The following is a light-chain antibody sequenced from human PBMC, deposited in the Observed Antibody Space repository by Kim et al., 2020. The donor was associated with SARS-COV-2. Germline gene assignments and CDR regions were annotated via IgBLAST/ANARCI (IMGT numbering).Light chain of an antibody. CDR3: QAWDSSTVWV. CDR1: KLGDKY. Sequence: SYELTQPPSVSVSPGQTASITCSGEKLGDKYACWYQQKPGQSPVVVIYQDSKRPSGIPERFSGSNSGNTATLTISGTQAMDEADYYCQAWDSSTVWVFGGGTKLTVL. J-gene: IGLJ3*02. V-gene: IGLV3-1*01. CDR2: QDS.